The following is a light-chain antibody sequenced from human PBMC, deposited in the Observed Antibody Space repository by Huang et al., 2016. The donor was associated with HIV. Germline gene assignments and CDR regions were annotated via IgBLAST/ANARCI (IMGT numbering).Light chain of an antibody. CDR3: QQYYSYRT. CDR2: AAS. Sequence: AIRMTQSPSSLSASTGDRVNITCRASQDINNFLAWYQQKPGKVPNLLIYAASILETGVPSRFSGSGSGTEFNLSISCLQSEDFATYYCQQYYSYRTFGQGTQVEIK. J-gene: IGKJ1*01. CDR1: QDINNF. V-gene: IGKV1-8*01.